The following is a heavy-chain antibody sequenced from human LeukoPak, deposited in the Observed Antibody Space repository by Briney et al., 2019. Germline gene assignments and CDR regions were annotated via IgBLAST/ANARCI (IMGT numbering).Heavy chain of an antibody. Sequence: GGSLRLSCAASGFTFSSYWMHWVRQAPGKGLVWVSRINSDGSSTNYAESVKGRFTISRDNAKNTLYLQMNSLRAEDTAVYYCASPLYCSRTSCAGYYYYYGMDVWGQGTTVTVSS. CDR1: GFTFSSYW. CDR2: INSDGSST. CDR3: ASPLYCSRTSCAGYYYYYGMDV. D-gene: IGHD2-2*01. V-gene: IGHV3-74*01. J-gene: IGHJ6*02.